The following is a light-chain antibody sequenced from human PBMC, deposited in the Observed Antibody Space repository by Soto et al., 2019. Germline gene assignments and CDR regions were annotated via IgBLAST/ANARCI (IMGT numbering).Light chain of an antibody. CDR2: KTS. Sequence: DIQVTQSPSTLSALVGDRVILTCRASQNVNIWLAWYQQRPRKAPKLLMYKTSSLESGVPSRFSGSGSGKELTLTSRSLETDYFGTYFCLQYNILPYTCGQGTKLEIK. J-gene: IGKJ2*01. CDR1: QNVNIW. CDR3: LQYNILPYT. V-gene: IGKV1-5*03.